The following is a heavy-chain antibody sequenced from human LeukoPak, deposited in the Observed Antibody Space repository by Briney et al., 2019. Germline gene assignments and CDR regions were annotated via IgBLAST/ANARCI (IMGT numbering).Heavy chain of an antibody. CDR1: GGSISSSSYY. V-gene: IGHV4-39*07. J-gene: IGHJ4*02. D-gene: IGHD2-2*01. Sequence: SSETLSLTCTVSGGSISSSSYYWGWIRQPPGGGLEWIGTIYYSGSTYSNPSLRSRVTISIDTSKTQFSLKLSSVTAADTAVYYCARDSCSTTSCRKKFDDWGQGTLVTVSS. CDR3: ARDSCSTTSCRKKFDD. CDR2: IYYSGST.